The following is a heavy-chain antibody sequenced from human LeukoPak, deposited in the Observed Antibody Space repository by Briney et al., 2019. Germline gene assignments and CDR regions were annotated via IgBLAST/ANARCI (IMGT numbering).Heavy chain of an antibody. Sequence: ASVKVSCKASGYTFTGYYMHWVRQAPGQGLEWMGWINPNSGGTNYAQKFQGRVTMTRDTSISTAYMELSRLRSDDTAVYYCARGNCGGDCYSAEYFQHWGQGTLVTVSS. D-gene: IGHD2-21*01. CDR1: GYTFTGYY. CDR2: INPNSGGT. CDR3: ARGNCGGDCYSAEYFQH. V-gene: IGHV1-2*02. J-gene: IGHJ1*01.